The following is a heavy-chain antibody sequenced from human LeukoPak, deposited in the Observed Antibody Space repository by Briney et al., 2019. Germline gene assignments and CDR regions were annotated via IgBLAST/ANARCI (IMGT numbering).Heavy chain of an antibody. CDR2: ISSSSSYI. V-gene: IGHV3-21*04. J-gene: IGHJ4*02. CDR3: ARVPLYGGSSRFDY. D-gene: IGHD4-23*01. CDR1: GFTFSSYS. Sequence: GGSLRLSCAASGFTFSSYSMNWVRQAPGKGLEWVSSISSSSSYIYYADSVKGRFTISRDNAKNSLYLQMNSLRAEDTAVYYCARVPLYGGSSRFDYWGQGTLVTVSS.